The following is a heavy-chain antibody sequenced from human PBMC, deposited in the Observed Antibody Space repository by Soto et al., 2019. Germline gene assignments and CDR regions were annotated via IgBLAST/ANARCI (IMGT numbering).Heavy chain of an antibody. D-gene: IGHD3-10*01. V-gene: IGHV4-30-2*01. CDR2: IYHSGST. J-gene: IGHJ5*02. CDR1: GGSISSGGYS. Sequence: SETLSLTCAVSGGSISSGGYSWSWIRQPPGKGLEWIGYIYHSGSTNYNPSLKSRVTISVDTSKNQFSLKLSSVTAADTAVYYCARRGVSMVRGVISGWFDPWGQGTLVTVSS. CDR3: ARRGVSMVRGVISGWFDP.